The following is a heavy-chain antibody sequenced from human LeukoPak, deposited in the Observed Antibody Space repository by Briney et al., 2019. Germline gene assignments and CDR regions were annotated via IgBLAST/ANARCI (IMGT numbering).Heavy chain of an antibody. CDR1: GFRFDDYT. J-gene: IGHJ6*03. CDR3: VKDRRDGYYYMGF. Sequence: GGSLRLSCAASGFRFDDYTMHWVRHAPGKCLEWVSLLSWDSVVIDHADSVKGRFTISRDNAKNSLYLQMNSLRTEGSALYYCVKDRRDGYYYMGFWGKGTAVTVSS. V-gene: IGHV3-43*01. D-gene: IGHD5-24*01. CDR2: LSWDSVVI.